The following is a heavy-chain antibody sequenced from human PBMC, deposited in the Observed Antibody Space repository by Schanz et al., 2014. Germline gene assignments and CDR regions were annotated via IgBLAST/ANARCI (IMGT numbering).Heavy chain of an antibody. CDR2: ISAYTNNT. J-gene: IGHJ5*01. D-gene: IGHD2-2*01. Sequence: QVQLVQSGAEVKKPGASVKVSCEASRYTFNTYGLNWVRQAPGQGLEWMGWISAYTNNTNYAQKVQGRVTMTTDTSTGTAYMELRSLRSDDTAVYYCARDRRRYCSTASCLHDNWFDPWGQGTAVTVSS. CDR1: RYTFNTYG. CDR3: ARDRRRYCSTASCLHDNWFDP. V-gene: IGHV1-18*01.